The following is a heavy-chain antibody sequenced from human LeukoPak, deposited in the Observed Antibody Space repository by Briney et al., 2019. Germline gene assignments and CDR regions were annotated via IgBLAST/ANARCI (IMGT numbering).Heavy chain of an antibody. V-gene: IGHV3-30*02. D-gene: IGHD1-7*01. CDR3: ARDGEAHDWNYAFDY. CDR2: IRYDGSNK. J-gene: IGHJ4*02. Sequence: GGSLRLSCAASGFSFSSYGMHWVRQAPGKGLEWVAFIRYDGSNKYYADSVKGRFTISRDNSKNTLYLQMNSLRAEDTAVYYCARDGEAHDWNYAFDYWGQGTLVTVSS. CDR1: GFSFSSYG.